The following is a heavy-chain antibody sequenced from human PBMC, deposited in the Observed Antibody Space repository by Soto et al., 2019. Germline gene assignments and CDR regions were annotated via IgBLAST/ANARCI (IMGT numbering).Heavy chain of an antibody. V-gene: IGHV4-30-4*01. CDR2: ISYSGNT. J-gene: IGHJ3*01. CDR3: AKAPSRGSTSRGPVDV. D-gene: IGHD3-10*01. Sequence: QVQLQESGPGLVKPSQTLSLTCTVSGTSISSDVYYWSWIRQPPEKGLEWIGYISYSGNTYYNPSLLSRLTISLDTSKNQFSLKLDSVTAADTAVYYCAKAPSRGSTSRGPVDVWGQGTMVTVSS. CDR1: GTSISSDVYY.